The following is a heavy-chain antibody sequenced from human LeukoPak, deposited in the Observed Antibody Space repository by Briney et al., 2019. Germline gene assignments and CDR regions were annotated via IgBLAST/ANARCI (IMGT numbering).Heavy chain of an antibody. CDR3: ARSTGPFDY. V-gene: IGHV4-39*01. CDR2: IYYSGST. D-gene: IGHD1-1*01. J-gene: IGHJ4*02. Sequence: SETLSLXCTVSGGSISSSSYYWDWIRQPPGKGLEWIGSIYYSGSTYYNPSLKSRVTISVDTSKNQFSLKLSSVTAADTAVYYCARSTGPFDYWGQGTLVTVSS. CDR1: GGSISSSSYY.